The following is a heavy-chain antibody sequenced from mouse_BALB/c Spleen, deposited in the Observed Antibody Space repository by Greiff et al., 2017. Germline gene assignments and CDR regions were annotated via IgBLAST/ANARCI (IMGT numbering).Heavy chain of an antibody. J-gene: IGHJ4*01. CDR3: TRSDGLYAMDY. D-gene: IGHD2-3*01. V-gene: IGHV1S22*01. Sequence: LQQPGSELVRPGASVKLSCKASGYTFTSYWMHWVKQRHGQGLEWIGNIYPGSGSTNYDEKFKSKGTLTVDTSSSTAYMHLSSLTSEDSAVYYCTRSDGLYAMDYWGQGTSVTVSS. CDR2: IYPGSGST. CDR1: GYTFTSYW.